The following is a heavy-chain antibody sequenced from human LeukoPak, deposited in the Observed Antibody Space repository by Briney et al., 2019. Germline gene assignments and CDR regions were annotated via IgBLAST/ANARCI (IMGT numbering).Heavy chain of an antibody. CDR1: GFTFSSNG. Sequence: PGGSLRLSCAASGFTFSSNGMSWVRQAPGKGLEWVSAISGSGGSINYADSVKGRFTISRDNSKNTLYLQMNSLRAEDTAVYYCAKCILTGYYKGYMDVWGKGTTVTISS. D-gene: IGHD3-9*01. CDR2: ISGSGGSI. CDR3: AKCILTGYYKGYMDV. V-gene: IGHV3-23*01. J-gene: IGHJ6*03.